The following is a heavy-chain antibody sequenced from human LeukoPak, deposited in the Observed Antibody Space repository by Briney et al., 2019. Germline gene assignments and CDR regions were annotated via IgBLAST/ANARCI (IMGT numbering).Heavy chain of an antibody. J-gene: IGHJ3*02. CDR2: ISSTI. V-gene: IGHV3-48*01. D-gene: IGHD6-19*01. Sequence: PGGSLRLSCAASGFTFSSYSMNWVRQAPGKGLEWVSYISSTIYYADSVKGRFTISRDNAKNSLYLQMNSLRAEDTAVYYCARDSLDSSGWYHDAFDIWGQGTMVTVSS. CDR1: GFTFSSYS. CDR3: ARDSLDSSGWYHDAFDI.